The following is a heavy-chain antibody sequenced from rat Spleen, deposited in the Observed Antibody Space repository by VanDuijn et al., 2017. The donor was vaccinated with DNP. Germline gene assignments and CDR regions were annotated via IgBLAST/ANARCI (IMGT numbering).Heavy chain of an antibody. CDR2: ISYDGSST. CDR1: GFTFSDYN. V-gene: IGHV5-7*01. J-gene: IGHJ2*01. D-gene: IGHD4-6*01. Sequence: EVQLVESGGGLVQPGRSLKLSCAASGFTFSDYNMAWVRQAPKKGLEWVATISYDGSSTYYRDSVKGRFTISRDNAKSTLYLQMDSLRSEDTATYYCARQGWADYFDYWGQGVMVTVSS. CDR3: ARQGWADYFDY.